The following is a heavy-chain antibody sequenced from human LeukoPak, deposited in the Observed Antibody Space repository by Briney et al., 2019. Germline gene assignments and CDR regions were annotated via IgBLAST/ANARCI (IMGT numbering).Heavy chain of an antibody. Sequence: PSETLSLTCTVSGGSINSYFWTWIRQPAGKGLEWIGRIYTGGSTNYNPSLKSRVTISVDTSKNQFSLKLSSVTAADTAVYYCARSYLGYCSSTSCLSSGSDYWGQGTLVTVSS. V-gene: IGHV4-4*07. CDR2: IYTGGST. CDR1: GGSINSYF. D-gene: IGHD2-2*01. CDR3: ARSYLGYCSSTSCLSSGSDY. J-gene: IGHJ4*02.